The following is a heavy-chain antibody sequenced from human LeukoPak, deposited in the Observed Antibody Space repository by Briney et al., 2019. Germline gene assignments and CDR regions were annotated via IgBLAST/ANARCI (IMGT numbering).Heavy chain of an antibody. CDR2: IYTSGST. D-gene: IGHD6-6*01. Sequence: SETLSLTCTVSGGSISSYYWSWIWQPAGKGLEWIGRIYTSGSTNYNPSLKSRVTMSVDTSKNRFSLKLSSVTAADTAVYYCAREGEYSSSSGAYYFDSWGQGTLVTVSS. J-gene: IGHJ4*02. CDR1: GGSISSYY. V-gene: IGHV4-4*07. CDR3: AREGEYSSSSGAYYFDS.